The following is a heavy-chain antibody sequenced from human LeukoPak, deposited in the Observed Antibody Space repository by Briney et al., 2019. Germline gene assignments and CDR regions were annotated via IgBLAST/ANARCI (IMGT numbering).Heavy chain of an antibody. Sequence: GGSLRLSCAASGFTFDDYAMHWVRQAPGKGLEWVSGISWNSGSIGYADSVKGRFTISRDNAKNSLYLQMNSLRAEDTALYYCAKETLRLGELSLFPLDYWGQGTLVTVSS. V-gene: IGHV3-9*01. CDR1: GFTFDDYA. D-gene: IGHD3-16*02. CDR2: ISWNSGSI. CDR3: AKETLRLGELSLFPLDY. J-gene: IGHJ4*02.